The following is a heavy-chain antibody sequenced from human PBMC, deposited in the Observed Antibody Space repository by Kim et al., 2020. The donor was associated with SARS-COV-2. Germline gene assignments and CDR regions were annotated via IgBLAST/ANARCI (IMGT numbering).Heavy chain of an antibody. Sequence: SKKYYAYSGKGRFTISRDNSKNALYLQMNGLGAEDTAVYYCAKGGYRFDYWGQGTLVTVSS. CDR3: AKGGYRFDY. J-gene: IGHJ4*02. CDR2: SKK. D-gene: IGHD1-1*01. V-gene: IGHV3-33*06.